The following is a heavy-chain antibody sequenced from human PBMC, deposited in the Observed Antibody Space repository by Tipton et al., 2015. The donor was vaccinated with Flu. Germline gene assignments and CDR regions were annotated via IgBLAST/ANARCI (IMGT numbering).Heavy chain of an antibody. D-gene: IGHD4-17*01. CDR1: GFTFSNYA. V-gene: IGHV3-23*01. CDR3: AKGDYGDYQVLLY. J-gene: IGHJ4*02. CDR2: ISDSGDSP. Sequence: SLRLSCAGSGFTFSNYAMTWVRQAPGKGLEWVSHISDSGDSPYYVDSVKGRFTISRDNSKNTLYLQMSSLRADDTAVYYCAKGDYGDYQVLLYWGQGTLVTVSA.